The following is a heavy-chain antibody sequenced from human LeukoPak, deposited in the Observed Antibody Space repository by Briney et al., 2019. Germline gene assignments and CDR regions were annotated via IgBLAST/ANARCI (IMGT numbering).Heavy chain of an antibody. CDR3: AKDRVGATMVIEGMDV. J-gene: IGHJ6*02. D-gene: IGHD1-26*01. CDR1: GFTFSSYA. V-gene: IGHV3-30-3*01. CDR2: ISYDGSNK. Sequence: GGSLRLSCAASGFTFSSYAMHWVRQAPGKGLEWVAVISYDGSNKYYADSVKGRFTISRDNSKNTLYLQMNSLRAEDTAVYYCAKDRVGATMVIEGMDVWGQGTTVTVSS.